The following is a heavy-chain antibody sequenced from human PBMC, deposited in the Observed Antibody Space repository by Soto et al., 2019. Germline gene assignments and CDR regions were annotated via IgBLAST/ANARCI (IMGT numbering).Heavy chain of an antibody. CDR3: ARSTVTGIDY. J-gene: IGHJ4*02. D-gene: IGHD4-17*01. CDR1: GGYISSGGYC. Sequence: TQSVTCAVSGGYISSGGYCWSWIRQPPGKGLEWIGYIYHSGSTYYNPSLKSRVTISVDTSKNQFSLKLSSVTAADTAVYYCARSTVTGIDYWGQGTLVTVSS. V-gene: IGHV4-30-2*05. CDR2: IYHSGST.